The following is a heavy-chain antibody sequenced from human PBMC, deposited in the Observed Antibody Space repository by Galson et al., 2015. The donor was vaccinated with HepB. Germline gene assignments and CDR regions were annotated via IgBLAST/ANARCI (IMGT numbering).Heavy chain of an antibody. J-gene: IGHJ3*02. CDR3: ARLRPALPYCSSISCQTGNDAFDI. CDR1: GYSFTSYW. Sequence: QSGAEVKKPGESLKISCKGSGYSFTSYWIGWVRQMPGKGLEWMGIIYPGDSDTRYSPSFQGQVTISADKSISTAYLQWSSLKASDTAMYYCARLRPALPYCSSISCQTGNDAFDIWGQGTMFTVSS. CDR2: IYPGDSDT. D-gene: IGHD2-2*01. V-gene: IGHV5-51*01.